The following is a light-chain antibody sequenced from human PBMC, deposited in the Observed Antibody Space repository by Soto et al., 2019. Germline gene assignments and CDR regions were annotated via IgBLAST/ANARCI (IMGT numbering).Light chain of an antibody. CDR1: SSDVGGYDY. V-gene: IGLV2-14*01. CDR2: EVN. CDR3: CSYTSSGAHV. Sequence: QSALTQPASVSGSPGQSITISCTGTSSDVGGYDYVSWHQQHPGKAPKLMIYEVNTRPSGVSNRFSGSKSGNTASLTISGLQAEDDAYYYCCSYTSSGAHVFGGGTKLTVL. J-gene: IGLJ2*01.